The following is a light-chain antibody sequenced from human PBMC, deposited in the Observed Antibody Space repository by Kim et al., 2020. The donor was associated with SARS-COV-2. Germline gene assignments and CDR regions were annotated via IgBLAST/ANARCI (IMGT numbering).Light chain of an antibody. V-gene: IGKV3-20*01. J-gene: IGKJ1*01. CDR1: QSVSSSY. CDR2: GAS. Sequence: PWEKAALSWRASQSVSSSYLAWYQQKPGQAPRLLIDGASSRATGIPDRFSGSGSGTDFTLTISRLEPEDFAVYYCQQYGSSPQTFGQGTKVEIK. CDR3: QQYGSSPQT.